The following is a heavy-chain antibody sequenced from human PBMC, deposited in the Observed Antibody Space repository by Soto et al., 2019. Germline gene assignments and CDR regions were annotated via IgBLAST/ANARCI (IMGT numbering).Heavy chain of an antibody. J-gene: IGHJ6*02. Sequence: QVQLQQWGAGLLKPSETLSLTCAVYGGSFSGYYWSWIRQPPGKGLELIGEINHSGSTNYNPSLKSRVTISVDTSKNQFSMKRSSVTAADTAVYYCARVKGEDYDYVWGSYRQSYGMDVWGQGTTVTVSS. CDR2: INHSGST. CDR1: GGSFSGYY. V-gene: IGHV4-34*01. D-gene: IGHD3-16*02. CDR3: ARVKGEDYDYVWGSYRQSYGMDV.